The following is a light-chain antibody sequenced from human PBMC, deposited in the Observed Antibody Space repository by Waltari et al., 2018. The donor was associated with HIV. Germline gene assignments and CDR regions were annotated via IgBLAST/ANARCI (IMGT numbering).Light chain of an antibody. Sequence: QSALTQPRPVSGSPGQSVTISCIGTSSDVGGYDFVSWYQQHPGKAPKLMIYDVGKRPSGVPARFSGSKSGNTASLTISGLQAEDEADYFCCSYAGNFFVFGTGTQVSVL. V-gene: IGLV2-11*01. CDR3: CSYAGNFFV. J-gene: IGLJ1*01. CDR2: DVG. CDR1: SSDVGGYDF.